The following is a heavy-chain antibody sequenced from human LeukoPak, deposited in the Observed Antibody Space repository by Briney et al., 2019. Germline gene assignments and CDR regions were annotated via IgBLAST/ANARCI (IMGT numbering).Heavy chain of an antibody. Sequence: SETLSLTCAVYGGSFSGYYWSWIRQPPGKGLEWIGEINHSGSTNYNPSLKSRVTISVDTSKNQFSLKLSSVTAADTAVYYCARSPLNYGDYDYWGQGTLVTVSS. D-gene: IGHD4-17*01. CDR3: ARSPLNYGDYDY. J-gene: IGHJ4*02. V-gene: IGHV4-34*01. CDR1: GGSFSGYY. CDR2: INHSGST.